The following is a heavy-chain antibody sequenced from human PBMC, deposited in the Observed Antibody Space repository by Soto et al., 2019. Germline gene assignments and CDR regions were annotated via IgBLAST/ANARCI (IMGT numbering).Heavy chain of an antibody. CDR2: IYPGDSDT. D-gene: IGHD6-19*01. CDR3: ARNRGQIAVACVDY. V-gene: IGHV5-51*01. Sequence: LGESLKISCKGSGYSFTSYWIGWVRQMPGKGLEWMGIIYPGDSDTSYSPSFQGQVTISADKSISTAYLQWSSLKASDPAMYYCARNRGQIAVACVDYWGQGTLVTVSS. J-gene: IGHJ4*02. CDR1: GYSFTSYW.